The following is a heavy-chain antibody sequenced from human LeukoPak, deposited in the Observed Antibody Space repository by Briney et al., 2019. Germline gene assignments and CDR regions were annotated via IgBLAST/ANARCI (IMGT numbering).Heavy chain of an antibody. CDR1: GFTFSRSV. Sequence: SVKVSCKASGFTFSRSVVQWVRQARGQPLEWVGWIVVASGNTDYAQKFRERVIFTRDMSTSTAYMELSSLRSDDTAVYYCAASYLRDNCFDPWGQGSLVTVSS. J-gene: IGHJ5*02. V-gene: IGHV1-58*01. CDR2: IVVASGNT. D-gene: IGHD5/OR15-5a*01. CDR3: AASYLRDNCFDP.